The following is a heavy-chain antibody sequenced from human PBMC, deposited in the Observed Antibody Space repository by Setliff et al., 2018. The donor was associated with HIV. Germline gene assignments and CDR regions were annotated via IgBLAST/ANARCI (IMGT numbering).Heavy chain of an antibody. V-gene: IGHV3-7*01. D-gene: IGHD1-20*01. Sequence: GSLRLSCAASGFTFSSAWMGWVRQAPAKGLEWVANISPDGSATYYVDSVKGRFTISRDNPKNMLYLQMNSLRGEDTAVYYCVRDITTCWDVWGQGTTVTVSS. CDR3: VRDITTCWDV. CDR1: GFTFSSAW. J-gene: IGHJ6*02. CDR2: ISPDGSAT.